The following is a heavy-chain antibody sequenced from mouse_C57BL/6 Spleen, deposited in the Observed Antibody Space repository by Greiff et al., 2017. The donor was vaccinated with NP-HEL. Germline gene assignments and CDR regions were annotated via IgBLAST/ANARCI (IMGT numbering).Heavy chain of an antibody. Sequence: ESGPGLVKPSQSLSLTCSVTGYSITSGYYWNWIRQFPGNKLEWMGYISYDGSNNYNPSLKNRISITRDTSENQFFLKLNSVTTEDTATYYCARGTEDSSGYSYWGQGTLVTVSA. CDR3: ARGTEDSSGYSY. CDR1: GYSITSGYY. D-gene: IGHD3-2*02. CDR2: ISYDGSN. V-gene: IGHV3-6*01. J-gene: IGHJ3*01.